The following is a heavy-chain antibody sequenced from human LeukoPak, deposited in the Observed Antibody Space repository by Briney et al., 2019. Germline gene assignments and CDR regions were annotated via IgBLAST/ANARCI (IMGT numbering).Heavy chain of an antibody. V-gene: IGHV4-39*07. D-gene: IGHD3-10*01. CDR3: ARIIAQICMVRAVIIWSDP. J-gene: IGHJ5*02. CDR1: GGSISSSSNY. Sequence: SETLSLTCTVSGGSISSSSNYWGWIRQPPGTGLEWIGSIYYSGTTYYNPSLKSRVTISVDTSKNQFSLKLSSVTAADTAVYYCARIIAQICMVRAVIIWSDPWVHGSLV. CDR2: IYYSGTT.